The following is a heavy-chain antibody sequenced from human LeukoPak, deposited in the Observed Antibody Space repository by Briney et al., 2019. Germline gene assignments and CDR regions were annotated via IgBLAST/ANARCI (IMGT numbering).Heavy chain of an antibody. CDR2: IKSITDGGTT. CDR1: GFTFSSYE. CDR3: TTEGYSSSWQRRYYFDY. Sequence: GGSLRLSCAASGFTFSSYEMNWVRQAPGKGLEWVGRIKSITDGGTTDYAAPVKGRFTISRDDSKNTLYLQMNSLKTEDTAVYYCTTEGYSSSWQRRYYFDYWGQGTLVTVSS. J-gene: IGHJ4*02. D-gene: IGHD6-13*01. V-gene: IGHV3-15*01.